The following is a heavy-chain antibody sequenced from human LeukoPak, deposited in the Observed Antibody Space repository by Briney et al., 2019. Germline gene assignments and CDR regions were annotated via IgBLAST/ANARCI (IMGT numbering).Heavy chain of an antibody. CDR3: ARERRGDYEFDH. V-gene: IGHV3-48*04. Sequence: HPGGSLRLSCVASGFTFSTHSMSWVRQAPGKGLEWISYISGSSESTIYQADSVKGRFTISRDNAKNSLYLQMNSLRAEDTAVYYCARERRGDYEFDHWGQGTLVTVSS. CDR2: ISGSSESTI. CDR1: GFTFSTHS. J-gene: IGHJ4*02. D-gene: IGHD4-17*01.